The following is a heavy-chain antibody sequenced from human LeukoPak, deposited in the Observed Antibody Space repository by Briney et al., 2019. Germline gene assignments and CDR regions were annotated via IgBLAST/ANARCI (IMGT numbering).Heavy chain of an antibody. CDR3: ARSAGDCSNGVCYSYNWFDP. D-gene: IGHD2-8*01. J-gene: IGHJ5*02. Sequence: GESLKISCKGSGYNFNTYWVAWVRQLPGKGLEWMGIIRPMNSDVRYSPSFQGQVTISADRSINTAYLQWSSLTASDTAMYYCARSAGDCSNGVCYSYNWFDPWGQGTLVTVSS. CDR1: GYNFNTYW. CDR2: IRPMNSDV. V-gene: IGHV5-51*01.